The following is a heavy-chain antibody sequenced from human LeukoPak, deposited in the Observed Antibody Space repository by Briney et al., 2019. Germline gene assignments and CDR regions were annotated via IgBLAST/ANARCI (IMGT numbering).Heavy chain of an antibody. Sequence: GGSLRLSCAASGFTFTSYGMHWVRQAPGKGLEWVAVIWYDGSNKYYADSVKGRFTISRDNSKNTLYLQMNSLRAEDTALYYCARDLFSSHDYWGQGTLVTVSS. V-gene: IGHV3-33*01. CDR3: ARDLFSSHDY. D-gene: IGHD6-19*01. CDR1: GFTFTSYG. CDR2: IWYDGSNK. J-gene: IGHJ4*02.